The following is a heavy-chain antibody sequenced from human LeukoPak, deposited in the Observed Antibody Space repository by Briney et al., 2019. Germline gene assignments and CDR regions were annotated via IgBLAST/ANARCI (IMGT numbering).Heavy chain of an antibody. J-gene: IGHJ6*02. V-gene: IGHV3-48*04. CDR3: ARRPPIAVDYYYYGMDV. Sequence: GGSLRLSCAASGFTFSSYSMNWVRQAPGKGLEWVSYISSSSSTIYYADSVKGRFTISRDNAKNSLYLQMNSLRAEDTAVYYCARRPPIAVDYYYYGMDVWGQGTTVTVSS. D-gene: IGHD6-19*01. CDR2: ISSSSSTI. CDR1: GFTFSSYS.